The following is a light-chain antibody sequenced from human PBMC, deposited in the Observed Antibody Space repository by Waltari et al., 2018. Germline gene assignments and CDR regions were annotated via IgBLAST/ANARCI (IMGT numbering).Light chain of an antibody. J-gene: IGLJ3*02. Sequence: QSALTQPASVSGSPGQSITISCTGTSSAVGSYNIVSWYQQHPGKAPKLMIYEDTKRPAGVSNRFSGSKSGNTASLTISGLQAEDEADYYCCSYAGSSIWVFGGGTELTVL. CDR1: SSAVGSYNI. CDR3: CSYAGSSIWV. CDR2: EDT. V-gene: IGLV2-23*01.